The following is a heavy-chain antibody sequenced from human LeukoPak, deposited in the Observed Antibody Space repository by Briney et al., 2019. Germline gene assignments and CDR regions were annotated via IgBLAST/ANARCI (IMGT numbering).Heavy chain of an antibody. V-gene: IGHV3-53*01. CDR3: ARYCSGSSCYRPRLMDV. Sequence: QPGGSLRLSCAASXFTVSNNYMSWVRQAPGKGLDWGSVIYRDGSTNYAASVKGRFTISRDNSKNTLYLQMNSLRAGDTAVYYCARYCSGSSCYRPRLMDVWGQGTTVTVSS. J-gene: IGHJ6*02. D-gene: IGHD2-15*01. CDR1: XFTVSNNY. CDR2: IYRDGST.